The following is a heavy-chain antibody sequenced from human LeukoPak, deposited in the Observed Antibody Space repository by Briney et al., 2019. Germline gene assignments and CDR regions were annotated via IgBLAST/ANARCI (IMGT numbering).Heavy chain of an antibody. V-gene: IGHV3-21*01. CDR1: GLTSTGYS. D-gene: IGHD3-10*01. J-gene: IGHJ4*02. CDR3: AKVGVLAGSKYFDY. CDR2: ISSSSSYI. Sequence: GGSLRLSCVVSGLTSTGYSMTWVRQAPGKGLEWVSLISSSSSYIYYVDSVKGRFTISRDNAKNSLYLQMNSLRAEDTAVYYCAKVGVLAGSKYFDYWGQGTLVTVSS.